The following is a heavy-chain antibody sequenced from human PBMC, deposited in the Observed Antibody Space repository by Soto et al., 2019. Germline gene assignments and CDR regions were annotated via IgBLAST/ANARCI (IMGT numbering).Heavy chain of an antibody. Sequence: GGSLRLSCAASGFTVSSNYMSWVRQAPGKGLEWVSVIYSGGSTYYADSVKGRFTISRDNSKNTLYLQMNSLRAEDTAVYYCATKQSGYYDSSGLTQIRDAFDIWGQGTMVTVSS. CDR3: ATKQSGYYDSSGLTQIRDAFDI. D-gene: IGHD3-22*01. V-gene: IGHV3-53*01. CDR2: IYSGGST. CDR1: GFTVSSNY. J-gene: IGHJ3*02.